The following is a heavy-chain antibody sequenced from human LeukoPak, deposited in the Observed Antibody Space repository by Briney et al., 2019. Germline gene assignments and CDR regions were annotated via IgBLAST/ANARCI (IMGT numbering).Heavy chain of an antibody. CDR2: IRSRSDGGTT. Sequence: PGGSLRLSCAASGFTFRDAWMTWVRQAPGKGLEWVGRIRSRSDGGTTDYAAPVKGRFTISRDDSKNTLYLQMNSLKTEDTAVYYCTTDTLLWFGAGRNAFDIWGQGTMVTVSS. V-gene: IGHV3-15*01. J-gene: IGHJ3*02. CDR3: TTDTLLWFGAGRNAFDI. D-gene: IGHD3-10*01. CDR1: GFTFRDAW.